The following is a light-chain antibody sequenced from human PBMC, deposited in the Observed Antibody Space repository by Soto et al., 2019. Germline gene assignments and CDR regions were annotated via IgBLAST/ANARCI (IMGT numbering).Light chain of an antibody. J-gene: IGKJ1*01. Sequence: EVVLTQSPGTLSLSPGDRATLSCRARQSVSSSYLAWYQQKPGQAPRLRIYATSSRAAGIPDRFSGSGSGTDFTLTISRLEPEDFAVYYCQQCGSSPRTFGQGTKVDI. CDR2: ATS. CDR1: QSVSSSY. V-gene: IGKV3-20*01. CDR3: QQCGSSPRT.